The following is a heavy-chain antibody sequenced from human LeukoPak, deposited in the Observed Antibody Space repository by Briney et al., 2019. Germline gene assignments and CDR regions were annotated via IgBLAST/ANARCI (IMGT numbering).Heavy chain of an antibody. CDR1: GGTFSSYG. Sequence: GASVKVSCKASGGTFSSYGISWVRQAPGQGLEWMGWISAYNGNTNYAQKLQGRVTMTTDTSTSTAYMELRSLRSDDTAVYYCASRGSGTNNWFDPWGQGTLVTVSS. CDR2: ISAYNGNT. V-gene: IGHV1-18*01. J-gene: IGHJ5*02. CDR3: ASRGSGTNNWFDP. D-gene: IGHD3-10*01.